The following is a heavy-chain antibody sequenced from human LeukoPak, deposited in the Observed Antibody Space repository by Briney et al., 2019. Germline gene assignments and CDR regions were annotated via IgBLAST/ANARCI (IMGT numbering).Heavy chain of an antibody. V-gene: IGHV1-2*02. D-gene: IGHD3-22*01. CDR3: ARALYYDSSGYYSSSYYYFQH. J-gene: IGHJ1*01. CDR1: GYTFTSYY. Sequence: GASVTVSCTASGYTFTSYYLHWVRQAPGQGLEWMGWINPNSGGTNYAQKFQGRVTMTRDTSISTAYMVLSRLRSDDTAEYYCARALYYDSSGYYSSSYYYFQHWGQGTLVTVSS. CDR2: INPNSGGT.